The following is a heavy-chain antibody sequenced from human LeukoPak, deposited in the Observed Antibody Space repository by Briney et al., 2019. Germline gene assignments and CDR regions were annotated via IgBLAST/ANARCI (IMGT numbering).Heavy chain of an antibody. CDR2: ISGRGDLE. Sequence: GGSLGLSCSASGFTFNSYAMTWVRQAPGKGLEWVSTISGRGDLEFYTESVKGRFTISRDHSKNTVHLQMDSLRAEDTAIYYCAREGDFWSGYPIDHYYYMDVWGKGTTVTVTS. J-gene: IGHJ6*03. CDR1: GFTFNSYA. CDR3: AREGDFWSGYPIDHYYYMDV. V-gene: IGHV3-23*01. D-gene: IGHD3-3*01.